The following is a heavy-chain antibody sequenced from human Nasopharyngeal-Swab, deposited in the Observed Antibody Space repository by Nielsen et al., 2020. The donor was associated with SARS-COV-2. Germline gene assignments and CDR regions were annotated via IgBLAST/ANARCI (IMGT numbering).Heavy chain of an antibody. CDR2: ISSSSSYI. CDR1: GFTFSSYS. CDR3: ARDRVVVVAATQYYFDY. Sequence: GGSLRLSCAASGFTFSSYSMNWVRQAPGKGLEWVSSISSSSSYIYYADSVKGRFTISRDNAKSSLYLQMNSLRAEDTAVYYCARDRVVVVAATQYYFDYWGQGTLVTVSS. V-gene: IGHV3-21*01. J-gene: IGHJ4*02. D-gene: IGHD2-15*01.